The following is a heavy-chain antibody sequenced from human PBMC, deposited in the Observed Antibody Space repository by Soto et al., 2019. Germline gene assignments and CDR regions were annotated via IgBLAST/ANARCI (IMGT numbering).Heavy chain of an antibody. J-gene: IGHJ4*02. V-gene: IGHV1-69*12. CDR2: IILPFGTP. D-gene: IGHD3-22*01. Sequence: QVRLVQSGAEVKKTESSVKVSCEASGTTFSNFAIGWVRQAPGQGLEWMGGIILPFGTPNYAQKFQGRVTISADQSMTTVSMELRVLRSGDTAVYYCVRGPDYEGYFDYWGQGTLVTVSS. CDR1: GTTFSNFA. CDR3: VRGPDYEGYFDY.